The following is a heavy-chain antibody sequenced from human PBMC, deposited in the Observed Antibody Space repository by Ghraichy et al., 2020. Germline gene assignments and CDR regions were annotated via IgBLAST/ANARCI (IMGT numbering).Heavy chain of an antibody. J-gene: IGHJ4*02. D-gene: IGHD5-18*01. CDR1: GFTFSSYA. CDR2: ISASGDRT. V-gene: IGHV3-23*01. Sequence: GGSLRLSCAASGFTFSSYAMSWVRQAPGKGLEWVSSISASGDRTYYADSVKGRFTISRDNSKNKLYLQMNNLRAEDTAVYYGAKDGSQLWGQGTLVTVSS. CDR3: AKDGSQL.